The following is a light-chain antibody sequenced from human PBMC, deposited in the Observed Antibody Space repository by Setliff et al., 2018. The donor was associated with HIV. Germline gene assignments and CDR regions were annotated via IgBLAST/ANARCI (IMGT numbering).Light chain of an antibody. CDR3: SSYTSIYTYV. Sequence: QSVLTQPASVSGSPGQSITMSCTGTSSDVGGYNYVSWYQQHPGKAPKLIIYEVSSRPSGVSNRFSGSKSGNTASLTISGLQAEDEADYYCSSYTSIYTYVFGTGTKV. V-gene: IGLV2-14*01. CDR2: EVS. J-gene: IGLJ1*01. CDR1: SSDVGGYNY.